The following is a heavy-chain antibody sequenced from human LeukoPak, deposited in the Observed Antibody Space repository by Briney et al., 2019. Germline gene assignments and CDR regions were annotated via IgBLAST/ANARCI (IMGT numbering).Heavy chain of an antibody. D-gene: IGHD3-22*01. V-gene: IGHV3-53*01. J-gene: IGHJ4*02. CDR3: AREVRGNYYDSSGYYDY. CDR2: IYSSGST. CDR1: GFTHRRNY. Sequence: GGSLRLSCAPSGFTHRRNYMMWVRQARGRGRVCVSDIYSSGSTYYADSVKGRFTISRDNSKNTLYLQMNSLRAEDTAVYYCAREVRGNYYDSSGYYDYWGQGTLVTVSS.